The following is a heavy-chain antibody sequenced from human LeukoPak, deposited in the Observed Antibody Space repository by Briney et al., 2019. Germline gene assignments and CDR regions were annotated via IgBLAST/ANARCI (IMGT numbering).Heavy chain of an antibody. CDR2: ISSGSSYI. J-gene: IGHJ4*02. CDR1: GFTFSSYS. Sequence: PGGSLRLSCAASGFTFSSYSMNWVRQAPGKGLEWVSSISSGSSYIYYADSVKGRFTISRDNAKNSLYLQMNSLRAEDTAVYYCARDLYDSSGLDYWGQGTLVTVSS. CDR3: ARDLYDSSGLDY. D-gene: IGHD3-22*01. V-gene: IGHV3-21*01.